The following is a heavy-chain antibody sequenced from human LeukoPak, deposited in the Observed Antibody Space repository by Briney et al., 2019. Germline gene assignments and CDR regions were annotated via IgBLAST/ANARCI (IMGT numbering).Heavy chain of an antibody. CDR3: ARRLGYCSSTSCYQEWFDP. CDR1: GFTFSSYW. D-gene: IGHD2-2*01. Sequence: GGSLRLSCAASGFTFSSYWMSWVRQAPGKGLEWVANIKQDGSEKYYVDSVKGRFTISRDNAKNSLYLQMNSLRAEDTAVYYCARRLGYCSSTSCYQEWFDPWGQGTLVTVSS. V-gene: IGHV3-7*01. CDR2: IKQDGSEK. J-gene: IGHJ5*02.